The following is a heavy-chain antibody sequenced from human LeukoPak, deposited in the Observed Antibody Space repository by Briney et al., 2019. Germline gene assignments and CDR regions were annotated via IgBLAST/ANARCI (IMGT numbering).Heavy chain of an antibody. CDR3: ATGYSSKDWFDP. CDR2: FDPEDGET. CDR1: GYTLTELS. V-gene: IGHV1-24*01. J-gene: IGHJ5*02. D-gene: IGHD6-19*01. Sequence: ASVKGSCKVSGYTLTELSMHWVRQAPGKGLEWMGGFDPEDGETIYAQKFQGRVTMTEDTSTDTAYMELSSLRSEDTAVYYCATGYSSKDWFDPWGQGTLVTVSS.